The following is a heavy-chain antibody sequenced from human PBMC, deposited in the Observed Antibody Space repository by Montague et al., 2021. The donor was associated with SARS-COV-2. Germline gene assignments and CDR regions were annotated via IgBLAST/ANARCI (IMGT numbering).Heavy chain of an antibody. V-gene: IGHV4-4*02. CDR3: ARQPTRGITIFGVVTDYGRDV. Sequence: ETLSLTCAVSGGSISSSNWWSWVRQPPGKGLEWIGEIYHSGSTNYNPSLKSRVTISVDKSKNQFSLKLSSVTAADTAVYYCARQPTRGITIFGVVTDYGRDVRGQGTTVTVSS. D-gene: IGHD3-3*01. CDR1: GGSISSSNW. J-gene: IGHJ6*02. CDR2: IYHSGST.